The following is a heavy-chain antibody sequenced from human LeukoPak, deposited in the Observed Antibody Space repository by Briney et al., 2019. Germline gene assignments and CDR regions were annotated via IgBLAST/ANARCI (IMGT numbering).Heavy chain of an antibody. CDR2: ISGSGDTT. J-gene: IGHJ4*02. CDR1: GFTFSSYA. D-gene: IGHD4-17*01. CDR3: AGTGKATVTSSNTTDY. V-gene: IGHV3-23*01. Sequence: GGSLRLSCAASGFTFSSYAMNWVRQAPGKGLEWVSFISGSGDTTYYADSVKGRFTISRDNSKNTLYLQMNSLRAEDTAVYYCAGTGKATVTSSNTTDYWGQGTLVTVSS.